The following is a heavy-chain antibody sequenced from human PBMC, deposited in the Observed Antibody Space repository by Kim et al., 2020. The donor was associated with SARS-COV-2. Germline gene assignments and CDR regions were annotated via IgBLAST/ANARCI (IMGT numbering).Heavy chain of an antibody. CDR3: ARHVSSGWSPMGYYYGMDV. CDR1: GGSISSSSYY. CDR2: IYYSGST. V-gene: IGHV4-39*01. Sequence: SETLSLTCTVSGGSISSSSYYWGWIRQPPGKGLEWIGSIYYSGSTYYNPSLKSRVTISVDTSKNQFSLKLSSVTAADTAVYYCARHVSSGWSPMGYYYGMDVWGQERTVTVSS. D-gene: IGHD6-19*01. J-gene: IGHJ6*02.